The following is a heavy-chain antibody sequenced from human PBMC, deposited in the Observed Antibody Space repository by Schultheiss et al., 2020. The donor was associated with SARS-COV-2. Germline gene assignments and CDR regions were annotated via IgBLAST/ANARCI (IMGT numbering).Heavy chain of an antibody. CDR1: GYTFTSYY. Sequence: SCKASGYTFTSYYMHWVRQAPGKGLEWVANIKQDGSEKYYVDSVKGRFTISRDNAKNSLYLQMNSLRAEDTAVYYCARDIVVVVAATPHHGMDVWGQGTTVTVSS. J-gene: IGHJ6*02. D-gene: IGHD2-15*01. V-gene: IGHV3-7*03. CDR3: ARDIVVVVAATPHHGMDV. CDR2: IKQDGSEK.